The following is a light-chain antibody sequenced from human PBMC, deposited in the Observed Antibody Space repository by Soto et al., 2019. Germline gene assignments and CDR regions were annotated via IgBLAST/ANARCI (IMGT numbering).Light chain of an antibody. CDR1: QSVSSN. J-gene: IGKJ2*01. V-gene: IGKV3-15*01. CDR2: GAS. CDR3: QQYNNWPRRT. Sequence: EIVLTQSPATLSVSPGERATLSCRASQSVSSNLAWYQQKPGQSPRLLIYGASTRATGIPARFSGSESGTEFTLTISSLQSEDFAVYYCQQYNNWPRRTFGQGTKLEIK.